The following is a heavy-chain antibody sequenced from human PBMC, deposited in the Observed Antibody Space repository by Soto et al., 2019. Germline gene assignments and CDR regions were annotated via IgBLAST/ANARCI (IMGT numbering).Heavy chain of an antibody. J-gene: IGHJ6*03. D-gene: IGHD2-15*01. CDR3: ARGSGGSTDNYHYYYMDV. Sequence: GASLKVSCKASGYTFTSYYMHWVRQAPGQGLEWMGIINPSGGTNYAQKFQGWVTMTRDTSISTAYMELSRLRSDDTAVYYCARGSGGSTDNYHYYYMDVWGKGTTVTVSS. CDR2: INPSGGT. V-gene: IGHV1-2*04. CDR1: GYTFTSYY.